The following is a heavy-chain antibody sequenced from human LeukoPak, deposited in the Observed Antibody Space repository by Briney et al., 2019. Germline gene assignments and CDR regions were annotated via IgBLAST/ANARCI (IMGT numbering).Heavy chain of an antibody. CDR2: ISSSGSTI. CDR1: GFTFSSYE. V-gene: IGHV3-48*03. D-gene: IGHD1-14*01. Sequence: GGSLRLSCAASGFTFSSYEMNWVRQAPGKGLEWVSYISSSGSTIYYADSVKGRFTISRDNAKNSLYLHISSLRAEDTAVYYCVKDNPLDYWGQGTLVIVSS. CDR3: VKDNPLDY. J-gene: IGHJ4*02.